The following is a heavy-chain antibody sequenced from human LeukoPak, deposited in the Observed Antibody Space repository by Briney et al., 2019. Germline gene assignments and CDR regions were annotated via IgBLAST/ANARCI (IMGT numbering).Heavy chain of an antibody. CDR2: IIPIFGTA. Sequence: GSSVKVSCKASGGTFSSYAISWVRQAPGQGLEWMGGIIPIFGTANYAQKFQGRVTITTDESTSTAYMELSSLRSEDTAVYYCARGKARGSGSYDDWGQGTLVIVSS. CDR3: ARGKARGSGSYDD. J-gene: IGHJ4*02. D-gene: IGHD3-10*01. CDR1: GGTFSSYA. V-gene: IGHV1-69*05.